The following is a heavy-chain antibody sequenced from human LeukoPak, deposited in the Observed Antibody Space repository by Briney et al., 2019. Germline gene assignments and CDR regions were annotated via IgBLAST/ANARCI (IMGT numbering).Heavy chain of an antibody. D-gene: IGHD2-2*02. CDR2: ISAYNGNT. Sequence: AAVKVSCKASGYTFTTYGISWVRQAPGQGLEWMGWISAYNGNTNYAQNLQGRVTMTTDTSTSTAYMELRSLRSDDTAVYYCVRYRNYYYYMDVWGKGTTVTVSS. CDR1: GYTFTTYG. J-gene: IGHJ6*03. CDR3: VRYRNYYYYMDV. V-gene: IGHV1-18*01.